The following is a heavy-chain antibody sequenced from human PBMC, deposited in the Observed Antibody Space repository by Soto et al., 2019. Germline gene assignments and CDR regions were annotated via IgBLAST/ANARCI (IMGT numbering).Heavy chain of an antibody. D-gene: IGHD1-26*01. J-gene: IGHJ4*02. V-gene: IGHV3-72*01. CDR3: TREASSGSYYTYYSDY. Sequence: PGVSLRLSCAASGFTFSDHFMDWVRQAPGMGLEWVGRTRNKANGYTTEYAASVEGRFTISRDDSRNSLYLQMNSLKTEDTAVYFCTREASSGSYYTYYSDYWSQGPLVRVS. CDR1: GFTFSDHF. CDR2: TRNKANGYTT.